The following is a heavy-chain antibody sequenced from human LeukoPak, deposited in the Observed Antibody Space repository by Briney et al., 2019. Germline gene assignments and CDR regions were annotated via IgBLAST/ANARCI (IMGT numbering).Heavy chain of an antibody. CDR3: AKPKDNSLYCFDY. CDR2: ISGSSGST. CDR1: AFTFRSYA. Sequence: GGSLRLSCAASAFTFRSYAMSWVRQAGGQGLEWISAISGSSGSTYYADYVKGRFTISRDKSKNTLYLQLSSLRAEDTAVYYCAKPKDNSLYCFDYWGQGTLVTVSS. D-gene: IGHD1-20*01. J-gene: IGHJ4*02. V-gene: IGHV3-23*01.